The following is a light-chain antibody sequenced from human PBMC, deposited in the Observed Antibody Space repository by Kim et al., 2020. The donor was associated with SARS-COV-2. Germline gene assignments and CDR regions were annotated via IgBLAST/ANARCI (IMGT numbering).Light chain of an antibody. CDR1: NSNIGNKS. J-gene: IGLJ3*02. CDR3: GTWDSSLSAGV. Sequence: GQKGTNSCSGSNSNIGNKSVSWYQQLPGTAPKLLIYDNNKRPSGIPDRFSGSKSGTSATLGITGLQTGDDADYYCGTWDSSLSAGVFGGGTQLTVL. V-gene: IGLV1-51*01. CDR2: DNN.